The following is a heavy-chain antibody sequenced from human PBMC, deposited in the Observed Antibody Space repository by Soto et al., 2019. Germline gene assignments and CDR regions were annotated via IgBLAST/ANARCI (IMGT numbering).Heavy chain of an antibody. D-gene: IGHD6-25*01. J-gene: IGHJ4*02. V-gene: IGHV3-23*01. Sequence: EVQLLESGGGLVQPGGSLRLSCAASVFSFTSYAMSWVRQAPGKGLEWVSTISGGGTVTYYADSVKGRFTISRDNSKNTLYLQMNSLRAEDTAVYYRAKESADYYFDYWGQGTLVTVSS. CDR3: AKESADYYFDY. CDR1: VFSFTSYA. CDR2: ISGGGTVT.